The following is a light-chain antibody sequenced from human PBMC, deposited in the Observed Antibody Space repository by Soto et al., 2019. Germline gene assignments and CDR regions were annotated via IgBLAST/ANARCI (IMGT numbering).Light chain of an antibody. CDR3: QSYDSSLRNVV. Sequence: QSVLTQPPSVSGAPGQRVTISCTGSSSNIGAGYDVRWYQQLPGTAPKLLIYGNSNRPSGVPDRFSGSKSGTSASLAITGLQAEDEADYYCQSYDSSLRNVVFGGGTQLTVL. J-gene: IGLJ2*01. CDR2: GNS. CDR1: SSNIGAGYD. V-gene: IGLV1-40*01.